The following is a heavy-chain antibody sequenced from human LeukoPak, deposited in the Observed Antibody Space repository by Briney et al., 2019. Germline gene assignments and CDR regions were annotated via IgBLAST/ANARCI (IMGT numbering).Heavy chain of an antibody. CDR1: GYSISSGYY. J-gene: IGHJ3*02. V-gene: IGHV4-38-2*02. CDR3: ARDIDYVWGSYRPYYAFDI. D-gene: IGHD3-16*02. CDR2: IYQSGST. Sequence: SETLSLTCTVSGYSISSGYYWGWIRQPPGKGLEWIGSIYQSGSTYYNPSLKSRVTISVDTSKNQFSLKLSSVTAADTAVYYCARDIDYVWGSYRPYYAFDIWGQGTMVTVSS.